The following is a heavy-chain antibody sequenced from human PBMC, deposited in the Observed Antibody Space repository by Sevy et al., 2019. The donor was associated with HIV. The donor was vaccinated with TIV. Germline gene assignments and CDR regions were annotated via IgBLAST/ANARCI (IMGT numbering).Heavy chain of an antibody. J-gene: IGHJ3*02. Sequence: SETLSLTCDVSGYSISSGYYGGWIRQPPGKGLEWIGSIYHSGSTYYNPSLKRRVTISVDTSKNQFSLKLRSVTAADTAVYYCARTLRGDFDSSASAFDIWGQGTMVTDSS. CDR1: GYSISSGYY. CDR3: ARTLRGDFDSSASAFDI. V-gene: IGHV4-38-2*01. CDR2: IYHSGST. D-gene: IGHD3-22*01.